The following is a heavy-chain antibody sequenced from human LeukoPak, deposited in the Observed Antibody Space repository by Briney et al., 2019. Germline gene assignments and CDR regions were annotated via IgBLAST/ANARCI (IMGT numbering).Heavy chain of an antibody. J-gene: IGHJ5*02. Sequence: SETLSLTCAVYGGSFSGYYWSWIRQPPGKGLEWIGEINHSGSTNYNPSLKSRATISVDTSKNQFSLKLSSVTAADTAVYYCARDRPVMVPPNLPVGWFDPWGQGTLVTVSS. D-gene: IGHD3-10*01. CDR2: INHSGST. CDR3: ARDRPVMVPPNLPVGWFDP. CDR1: GGSFSGYY. V-gene: IGHV4-34*01.